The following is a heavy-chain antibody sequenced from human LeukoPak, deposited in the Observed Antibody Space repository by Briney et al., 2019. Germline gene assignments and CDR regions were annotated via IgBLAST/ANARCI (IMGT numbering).Heavy chain of an antibody. D-gene: IGHD2-2*01. CDR1: GDSISSSGYY. CDR3: ARDSSITSPYSGFDP. CDR2: IYYSGST. V-gene: IGHV4-39*07. J-gene: IGHJ5*02. Sequence: PSETLSLTCNVSGDSISSSGYYWGWIRQPPGKGLEWIGSIYYSGSTYFDPSLKSRVTISVDTSKNQFSLNLSSVTARDTAVYYCARDSSITSPYSGFDPWGQGTLVTVSP.